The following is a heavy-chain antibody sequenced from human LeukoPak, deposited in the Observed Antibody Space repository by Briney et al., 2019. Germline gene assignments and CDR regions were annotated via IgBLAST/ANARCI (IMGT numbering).Heavy chain of an antibody. Sequence: SETLSLTCAVYGGSFSGYYWSWIRQPPGKGLEWIGEINHSGSTNYNPSLKSQVTISVDTSKNQFSLKLSSVTAADTAVYYCARDADSSGSSGYWNAFDIWGQGTMVTVSS. D-gene: IGHD3-22*01. CDR3: ARDADSSGSSGYWNAFDI. J-gene: IGHJ3*02. CDR2: INHSGST. CDR1: GGSFSGYY. V-gene: IGHV4-34*01.